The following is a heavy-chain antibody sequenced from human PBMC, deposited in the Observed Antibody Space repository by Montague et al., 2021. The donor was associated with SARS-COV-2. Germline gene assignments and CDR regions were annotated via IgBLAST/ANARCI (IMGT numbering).Heavy chain of an antibody. V-gene: IGHV4-59*01. CDR3: ARATSVRGAVSWFDP. J-gene: IGHJ5*02. D-gene: IGHD3-10*01. Sequence: SETLSLTCTVSGGSISSYYWSWIRQPPGKGLEWIGYIYYSGSTNYNPSLKSRVTMSVDTSKNQFSLQLRSMTPADTAVYFCARATSVRGAVSWFDPWGQGILVTVSS. CDR1: GGSISSYY. CDR2: IYYSGST.